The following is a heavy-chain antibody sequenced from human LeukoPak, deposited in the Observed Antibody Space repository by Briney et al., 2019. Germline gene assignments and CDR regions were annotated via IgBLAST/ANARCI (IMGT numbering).Heavy chain of an antibody. CDR2: IIPIFGTA. Sequence: ASVKVSCKASGGTFSSYAISWVRQAPGQGLEWMGRIIPIFGTANYAQKFQGRVTITTDESTSTAYMELSSLRSEDTAVYYCARDGVLSYYYYMDVWGKGTKVTVSS. D-gene: IGHD6-13*01. CDR1: GGTFSSYA. V-gene: IGHV1-69*05. CDR3: ARDGVLSYYYYMDV. J-gene: IGHJ6*03.